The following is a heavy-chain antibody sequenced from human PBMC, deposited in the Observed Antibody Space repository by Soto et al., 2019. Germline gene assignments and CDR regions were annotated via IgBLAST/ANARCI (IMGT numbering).Heavy chain of an antibody. CDR3: TSSYSTSSSPDY. D-gene: IGHD6-6*01. V-gene: IGHV4-59*01. CDR2: VYHSGST. Sequence: PWETLSLTCSVSGGSMRNYYWNWIRQPPGRGLEWIGYVYHSGSTNYNPSLKSRVSMSVDVSRNHFSLTLHSVTAADTAVYFCTSSYSTSSSPDYCGQGTLLTVSS. J-gene: IGHJ4*02. CDR1: GGSMRNYY.